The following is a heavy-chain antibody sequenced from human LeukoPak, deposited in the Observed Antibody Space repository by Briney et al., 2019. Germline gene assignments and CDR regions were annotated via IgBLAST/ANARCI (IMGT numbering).Heavy chain of an antibody. J-gene: IGHJ4*02. CDR1: GYTFTGYY. CDR3: ARGGAVTTESFDY. Sequence: ASVKVSCKASGYTFTGYYMHWVRQAPGQGLEWMGWINPNSGGTNYAQKSQGWVTMTRDTSISTAYMELSRLRSDDTAVYYCARGGAVTTESFDYWGQGTLVTVSS. CDR2: INPNSGGT. V-gene: IGHV1-2*04. D-gene: IGHD4-17*01.